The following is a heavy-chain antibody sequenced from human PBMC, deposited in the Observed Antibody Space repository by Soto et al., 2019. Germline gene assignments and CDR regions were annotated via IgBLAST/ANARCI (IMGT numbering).Heavy chain of an antibody. Sequence: PVGSLRLSCAASGFTFSSYAMSWVRQAPGKGLEWVSAISGSGGSTYYADSVKGRFTISRDNSKNTLYLQMNSLRAEDTAVYYCASRILEWKCRCDYWGQGTLVTVSS. D-gene: IGHD3-3*01. CDR3: ASRILEWKCRCDY. CDR1: GFTFSSYA. V-gene: IGHV3-23*01. CDR2: ISGSGGST. J-gene: IGHJ4*02.